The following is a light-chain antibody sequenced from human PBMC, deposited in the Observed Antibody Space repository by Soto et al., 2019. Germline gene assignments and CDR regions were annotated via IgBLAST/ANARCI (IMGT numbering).Light chain of an antibody. CDR3: QQYENSPIT. CDR1: QRISSN. V-gene: IGKV3-15*01. Sequence: EIVMTQSPATLSVSPGERATLSCRASQRISSNLAWYQQKPGQAPRLLIYDVFTRATGIPARFSGSGSETEFTLTVNRLEPEDFAVYYCQQYENSPITFGQGTRLEIK. CDR2: DVF. J-gene: IGKJ5*01.